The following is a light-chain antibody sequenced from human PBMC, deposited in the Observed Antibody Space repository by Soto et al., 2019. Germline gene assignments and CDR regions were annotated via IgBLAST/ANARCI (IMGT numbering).Light chain of an antibody. Sequence: QSALTQPASVSGSPGQSITISCTGTSSDAGGYNYVSWYQQFPGKVPKLMIYEVSNRPSGVSDRFSGSKSGNTASLTISGLQAEDEADYYCSSYTSSTTVLFGGGTKVTVL. CDR3: SSYTSSTTVL. CDR2: EVS. CDR1: SSDAGGYNY. V-gene: IGLV2-14*01. J-gene: IGLJ2*01.